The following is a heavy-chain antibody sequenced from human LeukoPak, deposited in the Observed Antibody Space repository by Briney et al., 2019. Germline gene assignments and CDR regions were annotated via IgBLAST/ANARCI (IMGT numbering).Heavy chain of an antibody. CDR2: IYPGDSDT. J-gene: IGHJ5*02. V-gene: IGHV5-51*01. D-gene: IGHD3-10*01. CDR1: GYSFTSYW. CDR3: ARGGFGELLYNWFDP. Sequence: PGEALKISCKGSGYSFTSYWIGWVRQMPGKGLEWMGIIYPGDSDTRYSPSFQGQVTISADKSISTAYLQWSSLKASDTAMYYCARGGFGELLYNWFDPWGQGTLVTVSS.